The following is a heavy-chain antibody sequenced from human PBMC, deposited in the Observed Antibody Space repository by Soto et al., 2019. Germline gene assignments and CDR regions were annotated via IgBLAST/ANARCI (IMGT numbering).Heavy chain of an antibody. V-gene: IGHV4-39*01. CDR1: GDPISSSDDY. CDR2: SFYSGAT. D-gene: IGHD1-7*01. Sequence: SETLSLTCAVSGDPISSSDDYWGWIRQPPGKGLEWIGSSFYSGATFYNPSLNSRVSISVDTSRNQFSLRLSSVTTTDSAVYYCARLSIMGTSIDYWGQGTLVTVSS. CDR3: ARLSIMGTSIDY. J-gene: IGHJ4*02.